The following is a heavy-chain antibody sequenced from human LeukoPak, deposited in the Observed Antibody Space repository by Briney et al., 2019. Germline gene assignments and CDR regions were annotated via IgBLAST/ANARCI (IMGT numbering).Heavy chain of an antibody. V-gene: IGHV4-4*07. CDR3: ARINNYDFWSGQGGLFDY. J-gene: IGHJ4*02. CDR2: IHTSGST. Sequence: PSETLSLTCTISGGSISSSHWSWIRQPAGKGLEWIGRIHTSGSTNHNPSLKGRVTLSVDTSKNQFSLKLSSVTAADTAVYYCARINNYDFWSGQGGLFDYWGQGTLVTVSS. D-gene: IGHD3-3*01. CDR1: GGSISSSH.